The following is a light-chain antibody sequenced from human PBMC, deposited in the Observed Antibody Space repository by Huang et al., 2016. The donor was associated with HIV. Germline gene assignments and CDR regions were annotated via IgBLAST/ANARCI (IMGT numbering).Light chain of an antibody. J-gene: IGKJ4*01. CDR3: QQYNTFPLT. CDR1: QSINNW. V-gene: IGKV1-5*03. CDR2: KAS. Sequence: DIQMTQSPPTLSASVVDRVIITCRAVQSINNWLAWYQQKPGKAPRLLIYKASNLESGVPSRFSGTGSGTEFTLTISHLQADDFATYYCQQYNTFPLTFGGGTTVDLK.